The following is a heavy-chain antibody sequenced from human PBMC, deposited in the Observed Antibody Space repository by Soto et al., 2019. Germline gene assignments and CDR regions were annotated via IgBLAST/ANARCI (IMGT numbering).Heavy chain of an antibody. J-gene: IGHJ4*02. CDR3: AKAYYDSSGYYPAGGY. V-gene: IGHV3-23*01. D-gene: IGHD3-22*01. CDR2: ISGSGGST. CDR1: GFTFSSYA. Sequence: GGSLRLSCAASGFTFSSYAMSWVRQAPGKGLEWVSAISGSGGSTYHADSVKGRFTISRDNSKNTLYLQMNSLRAEDTAVYYCAKAYYDSSGYYPAGGYWGQGTLVTVSS.